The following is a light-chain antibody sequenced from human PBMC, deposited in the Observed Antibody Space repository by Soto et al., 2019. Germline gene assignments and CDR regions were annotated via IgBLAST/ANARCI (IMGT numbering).Light chain of an antibody. V-gene: IGKV2-28*01. Sequence: EIVMTQPPLSLTATPGEPASISCKSSQSIQHNNENTLLDRDMQKPGQSPQLLIYLASRRAPGAPDRVSGSGSGTDFTLRISTVEADDAGIYYCMQALQTPRTFGQGTKLEI. CDR1: QSIQHNNENTL. CDR2: LAS. CDR3: MQALQTPRT. J-gene: IGKJ1*01.